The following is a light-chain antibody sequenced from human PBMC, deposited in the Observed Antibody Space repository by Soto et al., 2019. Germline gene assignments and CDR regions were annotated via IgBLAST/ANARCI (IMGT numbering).Light chain of an antibody. CDR1: QSVSSY. V-gene: IGKV3-11*01. Sequence: EIVLTQSPATLSLSPGERATLSCRASQSVSSYLAWYQQKPGQAPRLLIYDASNRATGIPARFSGSGSGTEFTLTISSLEQEDVAVYYCQQRSNWPPLTFGGGTKVDIK. CDR3: QQRSNWPPLT. J-gene: IGKJ4*01. CDR2: DAS.